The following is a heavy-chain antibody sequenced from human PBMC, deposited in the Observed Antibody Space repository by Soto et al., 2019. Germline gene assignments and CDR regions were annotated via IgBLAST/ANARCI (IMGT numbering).Heavy chain of an antibody. Sequence: GGSLRLSCAASGFPFYSYAMTWVRQAPGKGLEWVSGISGGGESTDYADSVKGRFTISRDNSRNTLYLQMNSLRAEDTAVYYCAKSTTELSRGILDYWGQGTLVTVSS. CDR3: AKSTTELSRGILDY. V-gene: IGHV3-23*01. CDR1: GFPFYSYA. J-gene: IGHJ4*02. D-gene: IGHD1-7*01. CDR2: ISGGGEST.